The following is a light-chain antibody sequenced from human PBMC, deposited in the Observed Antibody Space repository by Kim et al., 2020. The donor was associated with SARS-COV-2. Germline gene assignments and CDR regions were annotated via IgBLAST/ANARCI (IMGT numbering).Light chain of an antibody. CDR3: QQYGSSPQT. J-gene: IGKJ1*01. CDR1: QSGSSSY. V-gene: IGKV3-20*01. Sequence: SPGERAALSCRASQSGSSSYLAWYQQKPGQAPRLLIYGASSRATGIPDRFSGSGSGTDFTLTISRLEPEDCAVYYCQQYGSSPQTFGQGTKVDIK. CDR2: GAS.